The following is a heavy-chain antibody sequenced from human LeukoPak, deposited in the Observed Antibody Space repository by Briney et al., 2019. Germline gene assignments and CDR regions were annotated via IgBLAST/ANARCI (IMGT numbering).Heavy chain of an antibody. Sequence: PGGSLRLSCAVPGFTFSSYGMHWVRQAPGKGLEWVAFIRYDGSNKYYADSVKGRFTISRDNSKNTLYLQMNSLRAEDTAVYYCAKAKGGYDSGIDYWGQGTLVTVSS. CDR2: IRYDGSNK. CDR1: GFTFSSYG. CDR3: AKAKGGYDSGIDY. V-gene: IGHV3-30*02. J-gene: IGHJ4*02. D-gene: IGHD5-12*01.